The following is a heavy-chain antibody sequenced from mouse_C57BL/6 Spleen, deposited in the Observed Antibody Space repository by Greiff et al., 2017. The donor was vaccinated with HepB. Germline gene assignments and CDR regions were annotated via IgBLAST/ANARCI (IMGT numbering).Heavy chain of an antibody. CDR3: ARRDYYGSSGYAMDY. D-gene: IGHD1-1*01. Sequence: VQLQQSGAELVKPGASVKLSCKASGYTFTSYWMQWVKQRPGQGLEWIGEIDPSDSYTNYNQKFKGKATLTVDTSSSTAYMQLSSLTSEDSAVYYCARRDYYGSSGYAMDYWGQGTSVTVSS. CDR1: GYTFTSYW. CDR2: IDPSDSYT. J-gene: IGHJ4*01. V-gene: IGHV1-50*01.